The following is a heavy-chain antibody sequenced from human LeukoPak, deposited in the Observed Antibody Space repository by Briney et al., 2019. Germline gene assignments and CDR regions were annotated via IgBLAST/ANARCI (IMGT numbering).Heavy chain of an antibody. CDR1: GFTFSSYD. V-gene: IGHV3-13*01. D-gene: IGHD4-17*01. CDR2: IGTAGDT. Sequence: GGSLRLSCAASGFTFSSYDMHWVGQATGKSLEWVSAIGTAGDTYYPGSVKGRFTISRENAKNSLYLQMNSLRAGDTAVYYCVRAPHGDYFDYWGQGTLVTVSS. J-gene: IGHJ4*02. CDR3: VRAPHGDYFDY.